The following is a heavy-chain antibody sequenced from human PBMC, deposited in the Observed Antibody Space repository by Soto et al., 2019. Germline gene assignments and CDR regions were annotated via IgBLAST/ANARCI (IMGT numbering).Heavy chain of an antibody. CDR1: GFTVSSNY. Sequence: EVQLVESGGGLVQPGGSLRLSCAASGFTVSSNYMSWVRQAPGKGLEWVSVIYSGGSTYYADSVKGRFTISRDNSKNTLYLQMNSLRAEDTAVYYCARDSVRAVFRGYYYGMDVWGQGTTVTVSS. J-gene: IGHJ6*02. V-gene: IGHV3-66*01. CDR2: IYSGGST. D-gene: IGHD6-19*01. CDR3: ARDSVRAVFRGYYYGMDV.